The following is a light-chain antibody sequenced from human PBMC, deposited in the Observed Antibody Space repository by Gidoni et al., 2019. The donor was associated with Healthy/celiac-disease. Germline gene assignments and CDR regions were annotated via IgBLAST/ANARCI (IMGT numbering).Light chain of an antibody. CDR2: DAS. Sequence: DIQMTQSPSSLSASVGDRVTITCQASQDISNDLNWYQQKPGKAPKLLIYDASNLETGVPSRFSGSGSGTDFTCTIISLQPEDIATYYCQQYDTLPLTFGGGTKVEIK. V-gene: IGKV1-33*01. CDR3: QQYDTLPLT. J-gene: IGKJ4*01. CDR1: QDISND.